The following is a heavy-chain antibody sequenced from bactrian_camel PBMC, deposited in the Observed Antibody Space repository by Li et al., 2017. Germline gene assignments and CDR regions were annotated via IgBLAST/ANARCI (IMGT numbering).Heavy chain of an antibody. J-gene: IGHJ6*01. CDR1: EYPYMRHC. CDR2: MWPGGGST. D-gene: IGHD5*01. V-gene: IGHV3S1*01. Sequence: HVQLVESGGGSVQAGGSLKLSCVVSEYPYMRHCLGWFRQAPGEERDGVAAMWPGGGSTYYAASVKGRFTISKDGAENTVNLQMYSLKPEDTAMYYCAAGREGGLCNQARAYISWGKGTQVTVS. CDR3: AAGREGGLCNQARAYIS.